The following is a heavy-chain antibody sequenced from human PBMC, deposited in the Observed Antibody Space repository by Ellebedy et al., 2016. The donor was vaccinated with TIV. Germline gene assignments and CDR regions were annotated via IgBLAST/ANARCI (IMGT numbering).Heavy chain of an antibody. V-gene: IGHV2-70*01. CDR1: GFSLSASGMC. J-gene: IGHJ4*02. CDR3: ARSPGYFDVGCFDS. D-gene: IGHD2-15*01. CDR2: LDWDDEK. Sequence: SGPTLVKPTQTLTLTCTFSGFSLSASGMCVSWIRQPPGKALEWLALLDWDDEKYYSTSLKTRLTISKDTAKKQVVLTMTNMDPVDTATYYCARSPGYFDVGCFDSWGQGTLVTVSS.